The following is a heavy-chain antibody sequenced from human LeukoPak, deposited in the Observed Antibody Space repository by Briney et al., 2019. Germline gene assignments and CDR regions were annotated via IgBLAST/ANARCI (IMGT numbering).Heavy chain of an antibody. D-gene: IGHD3-10*01. Sequence: ASVKVSCKVSGYTFTGYFIHWVRQAPGQGLEWMGWINPNSGGTSYAQEFQGWVTMTRDTSINTAYMELSRLRSDDTAVYYCARDMVSTATPYFDYWGQGTLITVSS. V-gene: IGHV1-2*04. J-gene: IGHJ4*02. CDR1: GYTFTGYF. CDR2: INPNSGGT. CDR3: ARDMVSTATPYFDY.